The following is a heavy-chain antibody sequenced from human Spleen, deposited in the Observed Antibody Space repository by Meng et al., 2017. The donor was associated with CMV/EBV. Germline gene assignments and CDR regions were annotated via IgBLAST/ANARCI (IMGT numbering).Heavy chain of an antibody. CDR2: IYYSGST. J-gene: IGHJ6*02. D-gene: IGHD2-2*01. CDR1: GGSISGFR. CDR3: AREAHCSSTTCHYDDQYYYYAMDV. V-gene: IGHV4-59*01. Sequence: SETLSLTCTVSGGSISGFRWNWIRQPPGKGLEWIGHIYYSGSTSYNPPLKSRVTISVDTSKNRFSLKLSSVTAADTAVYYCAREAHCSSTTCHYDDQYYYYAMDVWGQGTTVTVSS.